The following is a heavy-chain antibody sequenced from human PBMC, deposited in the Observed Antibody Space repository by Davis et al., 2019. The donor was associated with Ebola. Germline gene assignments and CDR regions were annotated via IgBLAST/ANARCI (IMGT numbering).Heavy chain of an antibody. CDR1: LFTFRRSA. V-gene: IGHV3-30*04. CDR3: AKAGFVF. CDR2: ISYDGSNK. Sequence: PGGSLRLSCAASLFTFRRSALPWVRPAPGPGLAWVAVISYDGSNKYYADSVKGRFTISRDNSKNTLYLQMNSLRAEDTAVYYCAKAGFVFWGQGTLVTVSS. J-gene: IGHJ4*02.